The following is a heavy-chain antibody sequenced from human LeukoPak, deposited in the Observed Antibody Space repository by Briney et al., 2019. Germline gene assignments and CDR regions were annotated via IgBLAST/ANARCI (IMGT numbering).Heavy chain of an antibody. CDR3: ARGGGTAMGPYFDY. V-gene: IGHV4-59*08. CDR2: IYYSGST. J-gene: IGHJ4*02. Sequence: PSETLSLTCTVSGGSISSYYWSWIRQPPGKGLEWIGYIYYSGSTNYNPSLKSRVTISVDTSKNQFSLKLSSVTAADTAVYYCARGGGTAMGPYFDYWGQGTLVTVSS. D-gene: IGHD5-18*01. CDR1: GGSISSYY.